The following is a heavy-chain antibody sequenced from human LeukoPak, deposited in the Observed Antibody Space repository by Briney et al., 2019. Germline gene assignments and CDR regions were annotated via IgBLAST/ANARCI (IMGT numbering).Heavy chain of an antibody. CDR2: IYYSGSA. J-gene: IGHJ6*03. CDR1: GGSVNSGTYY. Sequence: SETLSLTCTVSGGSVNSGTYYWSWIRQPPGKGLEWIGNIYYSGSAYYNPSLKSRVTMSVDTSKNQFSLKLSSVTAADTAVYYCARQTPGIAARPNYYYMDVWGKGTTVTVSS. V-gene: IGHV4-39*07. D-gene: IGHD6-6*01. CDR3: ARQTPGIAARPNYYYMDV.